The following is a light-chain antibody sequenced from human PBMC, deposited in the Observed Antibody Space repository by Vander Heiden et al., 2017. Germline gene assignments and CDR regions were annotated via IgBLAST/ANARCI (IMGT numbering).Light chain of an antibody. CDR3: QQSNSTPWT. CDR1: RTITKY. V-gene: IGKV1-39*01. CDR2: AVS. J-gene: IGKJ1*01. Sequence: DTQMTQAPTFLSASVGDRVTITSRTSRTITKYLNWYQQKPGKAPILLIYAVSSVQNGVPSRFSGSGSGTDFTLTISRLQSEDFATYWCQQSNSTPWTFGQGTKVEI.